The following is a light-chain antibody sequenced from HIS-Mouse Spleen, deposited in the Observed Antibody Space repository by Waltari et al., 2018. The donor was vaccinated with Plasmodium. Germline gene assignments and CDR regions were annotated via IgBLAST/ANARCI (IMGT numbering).Light chain of an antibody. CDR1: AFPKTY. J-gene: IGLJ3*02. V-gene: IGLV3-10*01. Sequence: SFALTQPPSVSVSPGQTARITCSGDAFPKTYAYWYQQKSGQAPVLVFYEDSKRPSGIPERFSGSSSGTMATLTISGAQVEDEADYYCYSTDSSGNHRVFGGGTKLTVL. CDR2: EDS. CDR3: YSTDSSGNHRV.